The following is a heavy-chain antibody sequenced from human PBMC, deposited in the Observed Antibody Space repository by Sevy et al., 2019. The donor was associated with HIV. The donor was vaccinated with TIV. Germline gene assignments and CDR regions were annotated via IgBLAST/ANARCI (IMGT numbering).Heavy chain of an antibody. CDR2: INPNSGGT. D-gene: IGHD3-3*01. J-gene: IGHJ6*02. CDR1: GYTFTGYY. V-gene: IGHV1-2*06. CDR3: ARGMGIDFSSGYPDV. Sequence: ASVKVSCKASGYTFTGYYMHWVRQAPGQGLEWMGRINPNSGGTNYAQKFQGRVTMTRDTSISTAYMELSRLRSDDTAVYYCARGMGIDFSSGYPDVWGQGTTVTVSS.